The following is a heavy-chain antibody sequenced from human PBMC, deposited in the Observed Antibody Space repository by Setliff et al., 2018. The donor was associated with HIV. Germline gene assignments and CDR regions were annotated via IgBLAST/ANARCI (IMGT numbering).Heavy chain of an antibody. CDR1: GFTFSSYA. Sequence: SCAASGFTFSSYAMSWVRQTPGKGLEWVSAVSGGGGSTYYADSVKGRFTISRDNSKNTLYLQMNSLRAEDTAVYYCAKERNPYYYDSSGYSWFDSWGQGTLVTVSS. D-gene: IGHD3-22*01. J-gene: IGHJ5*01. CDR3: AKERNPYYYDSSGYSWFDS. CDR2: VSGGGGST. V-gene: IGHV3-23*01.